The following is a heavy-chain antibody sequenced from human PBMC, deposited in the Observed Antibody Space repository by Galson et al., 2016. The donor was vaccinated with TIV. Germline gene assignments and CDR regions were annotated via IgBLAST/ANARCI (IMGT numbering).Heavy chain of an antibody. CDR2: IIPLFGTT. CDR3: AKYRNTAFDTYYFYYGVDV. Sequence: SVKVSCKASGGTFSTYDFSWVRQDPGQGLEWMGEIIPLFGTTNHAQNFQGRVTIIADESTSTVYVELSSLTSEDSAVYYCAKYRNTAFDTYYFYYGVDVWGQGTTGTVSS. J-gene: IGHJ6*02. D-gene: IGHD1-14*01. CDR1: GGTFSTYD. V-gene: IGHV1-69*13.